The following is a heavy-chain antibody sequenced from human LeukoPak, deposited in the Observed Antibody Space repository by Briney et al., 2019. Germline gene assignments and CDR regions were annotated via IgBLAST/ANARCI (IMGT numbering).Heavy chain of an antibody. Sequence: SVKVSCTASGFTFTSSAVQWVRQARGQRLEWIGWIVVGSGNTNYAQKFQERVTITRDMSTSTAYMELSSLRSEDTAVYYCAALGRYRSRLPQDWGQGTLVTISS. CDR2: IVVGSGNT. V-gene: IGHV1-58*01. CDR1: GFTFTSSA. D-gene: IGHD4-11*01. CDR3: AALGRYRSRLPQD. J-gene: IGHJ4*02.